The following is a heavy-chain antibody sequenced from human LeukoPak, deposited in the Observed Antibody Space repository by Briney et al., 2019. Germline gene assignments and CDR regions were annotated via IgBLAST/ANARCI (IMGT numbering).Heavy chain of an antibody. V-gene: IGHV1-8*01. D-gene: IGHD3-16*01. Sequence: ASVKVSCKASGYTFTSYDINWVRQATGQGLEWMGWMNPDSGNTGYAQKFQGRLTMTRSTSISTAYMELSSLRSEDTAVYYCARVITFGGIGYNWFDPWGQGTLVTVSS. CDR2: MNPDSGNT. CDR1: GYTFTSYD. CDR3: ARVITFGGIGYNWFDP. J-gene: IGHJ5*02.